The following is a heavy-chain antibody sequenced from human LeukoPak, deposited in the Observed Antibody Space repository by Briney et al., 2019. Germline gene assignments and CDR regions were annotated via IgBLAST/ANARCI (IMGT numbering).Heavy chain of an antibody. Sequence: GGSLRLSCAASGFTFSSYSMNWVRQAPGKGLEWVSSISSSSSYIYYADSVKGRFTISRDNAKNSLYLQMNSLRAEGTAVYYCARGIVGATGIFDPWGQGTLVTVSS. CDR1: GFTFSSYS. J-gene: IGHJ5*02. V-gene: IGHV3-21*01. CDR2: ISSSSSYI. CDR3: ARGIVGATGIFDP. D-gene: IGHD1-26*01.